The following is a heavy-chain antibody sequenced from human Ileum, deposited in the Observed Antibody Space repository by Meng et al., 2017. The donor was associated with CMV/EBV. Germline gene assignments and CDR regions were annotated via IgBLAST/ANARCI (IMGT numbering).Heavy chain of an antibody. V-gene: IGHV1-18*01. Sequence: IHLGQLGAEGKKPGASGKVSCKASESTLTTHGITWVRQAPGQGLEWMGWVSPFSGNTNYAQKLQGRVTMTTDTSTNTAYMELRSLRSDDTAMYYCATDGEKLIPTRYWGQGTLVTVSS. CDR1: ESTLTTHG. D-gene: IGHD3-16*01. CDR2: VSPFSGNT. CDR3: ATDGEKLIPTRY. J-gene: IGHJ4*02.